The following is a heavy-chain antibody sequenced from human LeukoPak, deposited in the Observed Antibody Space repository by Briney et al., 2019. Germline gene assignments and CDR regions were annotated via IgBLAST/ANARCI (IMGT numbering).Heavy chain of an antibody. CDR2: IHYSGST. CDR3: ARHPTNYGLGNRLSGGHDY. V-gene: IGHV4-59*01. D-gene: IGHD3-10*01. CDR1: GDSISSYY. Sequence: SETLPLTCTVSGDSISSYYWSWIRQPPGKGLEWIGYIHYSGSTNYNPSLKSRVTISVDTSKNQFSLILSSVTTADTAVYYCARHPTNYGLGNRLSGGHDYWGQGTLVTVSS. J-gene: IGHJ4*02.